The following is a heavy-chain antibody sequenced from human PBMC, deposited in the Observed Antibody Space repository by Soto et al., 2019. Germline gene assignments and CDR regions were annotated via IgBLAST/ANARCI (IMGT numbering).Heavy chain of an antibody. D-gene: IGHD3-10*01. Sequence: SETLSLTCTVSGGSISSGDYYWSRIRQPPGKGLEWIGYIYYSGSTYYNPSLESRVTISVDTSKNQFSLKLSSVTAADTAVYYCAREIRYGSGSYCFDPWGQGTLVTVSS. J-gene: IGHJ5*02. V-gene: IGHV4-30-4*01. CDR3: AREIRYGSGSYCFDP. CDR2: IYYSGST. CDR1: GGSISSGDYY.